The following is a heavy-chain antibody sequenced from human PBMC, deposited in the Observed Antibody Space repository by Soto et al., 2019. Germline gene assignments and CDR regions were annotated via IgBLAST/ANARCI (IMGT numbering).Heavy chain of an antibody. CDR3: ARDLQMATIRGGDY. Sequence: EVQLVESGGGLVKPGGSLRLSCAASGFTFSSYSMNWVRQAPGKGLEWVSSITSSSSSSYIYYADSVKGRFTISRDNAKNSLFLQMNSLRAEDTAVYHCARDLQMATIRGGDYWGQGTLVTVSS. CDR2: ITSSSSSSYI. CDR1: GFTFSSYS. V-gene: IGHV3-21*01. J-gene: IGHJ4*02.